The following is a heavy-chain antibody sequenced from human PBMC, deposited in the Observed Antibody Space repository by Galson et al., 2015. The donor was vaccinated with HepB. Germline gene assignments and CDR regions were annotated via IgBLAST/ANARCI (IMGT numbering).Heavy chain of an antibody. Sequence: CAISGDSVSTNIVAWNWIRQSPSRGLEWLGRTYYRSKWYNDYAVSVQSRITINPDTSRNQFSLQLNSVTPEDTGVYYCTRVRHLARGMDVWGQGTPVTVSS. D-gene: IGHD5-12*01. J-gene: IGHJ6*02. CDR2: TYYRSKWYN. CDR1: GDSVSTNIVA. CDR3: TRVRHLARGMDV. V-gene: IGHV6-1*01.